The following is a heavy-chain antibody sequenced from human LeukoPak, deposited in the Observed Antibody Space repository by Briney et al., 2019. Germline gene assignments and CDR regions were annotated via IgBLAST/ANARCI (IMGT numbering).Heavy chain of an antibody. V-gene: IGHV3-23*01. D-gene: IGHD6-19*01. CDR2: ISGSGGST. J-gene: IGHJ6*03. CDR1: GFTFSSYA. Sequence: PGGSLRLSCAASGFTFSSYAMSWVRQAPGKGLEWVSAISGSGGSTYYADSVKGRFTISGDNSKNTLYLQMNSLRAEDTAVYYCSKAAVAHYYYYYMDVWGKGTTVTVSS. CDR3: SKAAVAHYYYYYMDV.